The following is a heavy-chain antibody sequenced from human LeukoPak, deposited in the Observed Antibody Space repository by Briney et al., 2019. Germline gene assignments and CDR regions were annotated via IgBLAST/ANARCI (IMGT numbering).Heavy chain of an antibody. D-gene: IGHD3-3*01. J-gene: IGHJ4*02. CDR2: IYYSGNT. V-gene: IGHV4-39*01. Sequence: PSETLSLTCTVSGGSVSSSNYYWGWIRQPPGTGLEWVGSIYYSGNTYYNPSLKSRVTISVDTSKNHFSLKLSSVTAADTAVYYCARHISFGVVSFDYWGQGTLVTVSS. CDR3: ARHISFGVVSFDY. CDR1: GGSVSSSNYY.